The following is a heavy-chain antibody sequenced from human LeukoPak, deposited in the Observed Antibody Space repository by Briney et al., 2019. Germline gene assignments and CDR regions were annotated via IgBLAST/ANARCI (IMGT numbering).Heavy chain of an antibody. D-gene: IGHD1-26*01. Sequence: GSLRLSCVASGFRFGDFAMSWVRLAPGKGLEWVSSISGSGDGRYYADSVKGRFTISRDNSRNTMYLQTNSLRAEDTALYYCAKQEGWELGDYYFDYWGQGTLVTVSS. J-gene: IGHJ4*02. CDR2: ISGSGDGR. V-gene: IGHV3-23*01. CDR3: AKQEGWELGDYYFDY. CDR1: GFRFGDFA.